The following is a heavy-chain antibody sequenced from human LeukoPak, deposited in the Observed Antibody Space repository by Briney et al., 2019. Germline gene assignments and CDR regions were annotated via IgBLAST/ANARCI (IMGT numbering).Heavy chain of an antibody. J-gene: IGHJ4*02. D-gene: IGHD2-15*01. Sequence: ASVKVSCKTSGYIFTGYYMHWVRQAPGQGLEWMGWINPNTGGTNYAQKFQGRVTMTRDTSISTAYMDLSRLRSDDTAVYYCARGYCVGGSCYNLFDYWGQGTLVTVSS. CDR3: ARGYCVGGSCYNLFDY. V-gene: IGHV1-2*02. CDR1: GYIFTGYY. CDR2: INPNTGGT.